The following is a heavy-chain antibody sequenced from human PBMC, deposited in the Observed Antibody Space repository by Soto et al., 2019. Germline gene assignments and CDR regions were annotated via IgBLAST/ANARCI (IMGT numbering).Heavy chain of an antibody. Sequence: ASVKVSCKASGGTFSSYAISWVRQAPGQGLEWMGGIIPIFGTANYAQKFQGRVTITADESTSTAYMELSSLRPEDTAVYYCARALDIAAAGTEVGWFDPWGQGTLVTVS. J-gene: IGHJ5*02. V-gene: IGHV1-69*13. CDR3: ARALDIAAAGTEVGWFDP. CDR2: IIPIFGTA. D-gene: IGHD6-13*01. CDR1: GGTFSSYA.